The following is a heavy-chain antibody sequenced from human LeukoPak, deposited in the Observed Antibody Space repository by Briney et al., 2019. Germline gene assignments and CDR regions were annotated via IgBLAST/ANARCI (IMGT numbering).Heavy chain of an antibody. CDR3: ARGCGRGYSGYDLGTRKYSSSWCDVDY. J-gene: IGHJ4*02. D-gene: IGHD5-12*01. CDR2: INPNSGGT. Sequence: ASVKVSCKASGYTFTDYYMHWVRQAPGQGLEWMGWINPNSGGTNYAQKFQGRVTMTRDTSISTAYMELSRLRSDDTAVYYCARGCGRGYSGYDLGTRKYSSSWCDVDYWGQGTLVTVSS. V-gene: IGHV1-2*02. CDR1: GYTFTDYY.